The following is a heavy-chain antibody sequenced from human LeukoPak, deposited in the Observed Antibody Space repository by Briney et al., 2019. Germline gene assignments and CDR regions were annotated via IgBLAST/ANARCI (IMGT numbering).Heavy chain of an antibody. CDR2: IYTSGST. Sequence: SETLSLTCTVSGGSISSYYWSWIRQPAGKGLEWIGGIYTSGSTNYNPSLKSRVTISVDTSKNQFSLKLSSVTAADTAVYYCARSPPIFGDYPPPLFDYWGQGTLVTVSS. D-gene: IGHD4-17*01. CDR1: GGSISSYY. V-gene: IGHV4-4*07. J-gene: IGHJ4*02. CDR3: ARSPPIFGDYPPPLFDY.